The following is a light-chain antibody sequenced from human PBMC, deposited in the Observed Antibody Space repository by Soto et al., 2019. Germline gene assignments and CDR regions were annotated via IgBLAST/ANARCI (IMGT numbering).Light chain of an antibody. CDR2: SAS. Sequence: DIQMTQSPSSLSASVGDSVTITCRTSQHVDRYLSWYQQIPGRAPKLLIYSASSLVSGVPPRFRGCASGTEFTPSISSXQREDFATYFCQQSSNIPWTFGQGTKVDIK. CDR1: QHVDRY. J-gene: IGKJ1*01. V-gene: IGKV1-39*01. CDR3: QQSSNIPWT.